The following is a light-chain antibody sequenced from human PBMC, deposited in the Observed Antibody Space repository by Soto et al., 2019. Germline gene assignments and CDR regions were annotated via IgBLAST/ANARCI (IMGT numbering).Light chain of an antibody. CDR1: QSIGAH. CDR2: AAS. V-gene: IGKV1-39*01. Sequence: DIQMTQSPASLSASIGDRVIITCRASQSIGAHLNWYQQKPGKAPNLLISAASTLQTGVPSRFTGSGSGADFTLTISSVQPEDFATYYCQQTYRTVSFGQGSKLQ. CDR3: QQTYRTVS. J-gene: IGKJ2*03.